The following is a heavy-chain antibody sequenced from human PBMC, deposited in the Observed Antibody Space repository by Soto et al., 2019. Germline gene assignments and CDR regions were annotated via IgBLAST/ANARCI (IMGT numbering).Heavy chain of an antibody. CDR2: INTDNGDA. CDR3: ARDQGYVVD. J-gene: IGHJ1*01. Sequence: GASVKVSCKASGYTFTSYSIHWVRQAPGQGLEWIGWINTDNGDAKYPQKFQGRVTVTRDTSATTAYMEVSSLRSEDTAVYYCARDQGYVVDWGLGTLVAVSS. V-gene: IGHV1-3*04. D-gene: IGHD5-12*01. CDR1: GYTFTSYS.